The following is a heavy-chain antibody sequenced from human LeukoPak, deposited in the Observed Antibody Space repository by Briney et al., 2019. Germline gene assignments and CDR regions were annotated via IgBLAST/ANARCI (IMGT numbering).Heavy chain of an antibody. CDR1: GGTFSSYT. Sequence: SVKVSCKASGGTFSSYTISWVRQAPGQGLEWMGRIIPILGIANYAQKLQGRVTMTTDTSTSTAYMELRSLRSDDTAVYYCARYMGGWYFDPWGQGTLVTVSS. CDR3: ARYMGGWYFDP. CDR2: IIPILGIA. J-gene: IGHJ5*02. V-gene: IGHV1-69*02. D-gene: IGHD6-19*01.